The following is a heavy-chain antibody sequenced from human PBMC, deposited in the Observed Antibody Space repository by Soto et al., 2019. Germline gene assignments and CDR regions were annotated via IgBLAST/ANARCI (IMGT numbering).Heavy chain of an antibody. V-gene: IGHV4-39*01. J-gene: IGHJ5*02. CDR2: IYYSGST. CDR1: GGSISSSSYY. D-gene: IGHD3-10*01. Sequence: SETLSLTCTVSGGSISSSSYYWGWIRQPPGKGLEWIGSIYYSGSTYYNPSLKSRVTISVDTSKNQFSLKLSSVTAADTAVYYCARLSITMARGVTSGWFDPWGQGTLVTVSS. CDR3: ARLSITMARGVTSGWFDP.